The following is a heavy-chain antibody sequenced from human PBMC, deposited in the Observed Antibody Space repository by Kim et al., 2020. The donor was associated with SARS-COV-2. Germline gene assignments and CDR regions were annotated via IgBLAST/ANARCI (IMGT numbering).Heavy chain of an antibody. J-gene: IGHJ4*02. D-gene: IGHD3-22*01. Sequence: GASLKISCKGSGYSFTSYWIGWVRQMPGKGLEWMGIIYPGDSDTKYSPSFQGQVTISADKSISTAYLQWSSLKASDTAMYYCARGGNTFYYDSSGSFDYWGQGTLVTVSS. CDR3: ARGGNTFYYDSSGSFDY. CDR1: GYSFTSYW. CDR2: IYPGDSDT. V-gene: IGHV5-51*01.